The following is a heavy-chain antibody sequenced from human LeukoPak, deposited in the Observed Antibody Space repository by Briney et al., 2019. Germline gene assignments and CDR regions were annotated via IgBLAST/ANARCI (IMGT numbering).Heavy chain of an antibody. CDR1: RDSVSSSGVA. J-gene: IGHJ3*02. CDR2: TYYGAKWFN. D-gene: IGHD1-7*01. Sequence: SQTLSLTCDISRDSVSSSGVAWNWIRQSPSRGLEWLGRTYYGAKWFNEYSVSMRGRITIDPDASNNHFSLQVNSMTPEDTAMYYCARGKNSAFDIWSQGTMVTVSS. CDR3: ARGKNSAFDI. V-gene: IGHV6-1*01.